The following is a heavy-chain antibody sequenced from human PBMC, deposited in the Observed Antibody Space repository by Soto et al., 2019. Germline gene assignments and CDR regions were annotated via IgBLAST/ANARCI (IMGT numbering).Heavy chain of an antibody. CDR1: GGSISSYY. J-gene: IGHJ4*02. V-gene: IGHV4-59*01. CDR3: AGLSGYSYGTYFDY. CDR2: IYYSGST. Sequence: SETLSLTCTVSGGSISSYYWSWIRQPPGKGLEWIGYIYYSGSTNYNPSLKSRVTISVDTSKNQFSLKLSSVTAADTAVYYCAGLSGYSYGTYFDYWGQGTLVTVPQ. D-gene: IGHD5-18*01.